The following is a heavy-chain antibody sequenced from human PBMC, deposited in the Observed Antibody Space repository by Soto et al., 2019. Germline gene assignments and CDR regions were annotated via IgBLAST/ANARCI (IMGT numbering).Heavy chain of an antibody. CDR3: AHLGITIFGVALGAFDI. Sequence: QITLKESGPTLVKPTQTLTLTCTFSGFSLSTSGVGVGWIRQPPGKALEWLALIYWDDDKRYSPSLKSRLTITKDTSKNQVVLTMTNMDPVDTDTYYCAHLGITIFGVALGAFDIWGQGTMVTVSS. CDR1: GFSLSTSGVG. J-gene: IGHJ3*02. D-gene: IGHD3-3*01. CDR2: IYWDDDK. V-gene: IGHV2-5*02.